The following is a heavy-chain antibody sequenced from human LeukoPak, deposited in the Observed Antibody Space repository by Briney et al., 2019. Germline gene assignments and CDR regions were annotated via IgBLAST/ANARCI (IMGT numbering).Heavy chain of an antibody. V-gene: IGHV3-9*01. CDR2: ISWNSGSI. CDR1: GFTFDDYA. D-gene: IGHD2-2*01. CDR3: ARFSRGCSSTSCHGGDFDY. Sequence: GGSLRLSCAASGFTFDDYAMHWVRQAPGKGLEWVSGISWNSGSIGYADSVKGRFTISRDNAKNSLYLRMNSLRAEDTALYYCARFSRGCSSTSCHGGDFDYWGQGTLVTVSS. J-gene: IGHJ4*02.